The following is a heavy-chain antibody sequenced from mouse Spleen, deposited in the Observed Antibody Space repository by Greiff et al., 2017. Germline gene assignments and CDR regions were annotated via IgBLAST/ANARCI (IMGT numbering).Heavy chain of an antibody. J-gene: IGHJ2*01. V-gene: IGHV1-81*01. Sequence: VKLMESGAELARPGASVKLSCKASGYTFTSYGISWVKQRTGLGLEWIGEIYPRSGNTYYNEKFKGKATLTADKSSSTAYMELRSLTSEDSAVYFCARWDWDYFDYWGQGTTLTVSS. CDR2: IYPRSGNT. CDR3: ARWDWDYFDY. CDR1: GYTFTSYG. D-gene: IGHD4-1*01.